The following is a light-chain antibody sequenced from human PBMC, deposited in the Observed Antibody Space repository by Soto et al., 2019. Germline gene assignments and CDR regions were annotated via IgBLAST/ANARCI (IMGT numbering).Light chain of an antibody. CDR1: SSDVGSDNL. V-gene: IGLV2-23*02. CDR3: CSYAGSTIFYV. Sequence: QSVLAQPASVSGSLGQSITISCTGSSSDVGSDNLVSWYQHHPGKAPKLILSEVTKRPSGVSNRFSGSKSGNTASLTISGLQAEDEADYYCCSYAGSTIFYVFGTGTKLTVL. CDR2: EVT. J-gene: IGLJ1*01.